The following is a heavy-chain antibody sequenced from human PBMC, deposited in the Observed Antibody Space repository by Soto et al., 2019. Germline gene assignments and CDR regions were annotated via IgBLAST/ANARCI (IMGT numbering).Heavy chain of an antibody. Sequence: PGGSLRLSCSASGFTFSEYSMHWVRQAPGKGLQYVSTISSDGDTTYYADSVKGRFTISRDNSKNTLYLQMNSLRPEDTAVYYCVKVSTFYDILTGYYSTNVFDPWGQGTMVTVSS. CDR2: ISSDGDTT. CDR1: GFTFSEYS. V-gene: IGHV3-64D*06. D-gene: IGHD3-9*01. CDR3: VKVSTFYDILTGYYSTNVFDP. J-gene: IGHJ5*02.